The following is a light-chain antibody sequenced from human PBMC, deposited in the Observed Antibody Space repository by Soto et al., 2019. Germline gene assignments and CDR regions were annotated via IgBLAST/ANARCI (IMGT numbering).Light chain of an antibody. CDR3: SSYTSSLLV. J-gene: IGLJ1*01. V-gene: IGLV2-14*02. Sequence: QSALTQPASVSGSPGQSITISCIGTRDDVGRYNLVSWYQHHPGKAPKLMIYEVSNRPSGVSNRFSGSKSGNTASLTISGLQAEDEADYYCSSYTSSLLVFGTGTKLTVL. CDR2: EVS. CDR1: RDDVGRYNL.